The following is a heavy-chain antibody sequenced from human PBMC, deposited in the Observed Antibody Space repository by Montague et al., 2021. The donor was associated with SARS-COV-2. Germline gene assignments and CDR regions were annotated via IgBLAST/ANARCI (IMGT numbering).Heavy chain of an antibody. CDR3: ARGRQHFNMIAVVMTGGEYYFDD. CDR1: GGSFSDYF. Sequence: ESLSLAYAVYGGSFSDYFWAWIRQPAGKGLEWIGEINHRGTSNYNPSLKSRVSISVDTSKNQFSLYLGSVTAADTAVYYCARGRQHFNMIAVVMTGGEYYFDDWGKGTLVTVSS. CDR2: INHRGTS. J-gene: IGHJ4*02. V-gene: IGHV4-34*01. D-gene: IGHD3-22*01.